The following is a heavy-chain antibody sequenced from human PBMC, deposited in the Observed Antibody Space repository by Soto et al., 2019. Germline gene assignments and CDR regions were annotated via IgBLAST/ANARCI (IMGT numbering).Heavy chain of an antibody. CDR3: ARDHGGSGSYFAFDI. J-gene: IGHJ3*02. Sequence: GGSLRLSCAASGFTFDDYGMSWVRQAPGKGLEWVSGINWNGGSTGYADSVKGRFTISRDNAKNSLYLQMNSLRAEDTALYHCARDHGGSGSYFAFDIWGQGTMVTVSS. CDR2: INWNGGST. V-gene: IGHV3-20*01. D-gene: IGHD3-10*01. CDR1: GFTFDDYG.